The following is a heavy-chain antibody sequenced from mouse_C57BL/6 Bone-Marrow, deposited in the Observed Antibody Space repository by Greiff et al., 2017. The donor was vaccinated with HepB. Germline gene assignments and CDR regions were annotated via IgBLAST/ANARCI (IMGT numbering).Heavy chain of an antibody. CDR1: GYTFTDYY. Sequence: VQRVESGAELVRPGASVKLSCKASGYTFTDYYINWVKQRPGQGLEWIARIYPGSGNTYYNEKFKGKATLTAEKSSSTAYMQLSSLTSEDSAVYFCARHVLLWGYYAMDYWGQGTSVTVSS. V-gene: IGHV1-76*01. CDR3: ARHVLLWGYYAMDY. D-gene: IGHD2-10*01. J-gene: IGHJ4*01. CDR2: IYPGSGNT.